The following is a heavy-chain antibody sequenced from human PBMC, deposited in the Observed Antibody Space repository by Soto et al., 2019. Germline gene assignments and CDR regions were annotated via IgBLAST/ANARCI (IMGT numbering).Heavy chain of an antibody. D-gene: IGHD2-15*01. Sequence: QVTLKESGPVLVKPTETLTLTCTVSGFSLSNARMGVSWIRQPPGKALEWLAHIFSNDEKSYSTSLKSRLTTSKDTSKRQVVLTMTNMDPVDTATYYCARMRYCSGGSCRDPNWFDPWGQGTLVTVSS. CDR1: GFSLSNARMG. V-gene: IGHV2-26*01. CDR2: IFSNDEK. CDR3: ARMRYCSGGSCRDPNWFDP. J-gene: IGHJ5*02.